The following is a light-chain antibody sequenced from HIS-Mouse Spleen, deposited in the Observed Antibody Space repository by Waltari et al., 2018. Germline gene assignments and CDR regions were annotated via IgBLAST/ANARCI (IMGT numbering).Light chain of an antibody. CDR3: QQSYSTPGT. J-gene: IGKJ1*01. Sequence: DIQMTESASFLSASVGDIVTITCRASQSISSYLNWYQQKPGKAPKLLIYAASSLQSGVPSRFSGSGSGTDFTLTISSLQPEDFATYYCQQSYSTPGTFGQGTKVEIK. CDR2: AAS. CDR1: QSISSY. V-gene: IGKV1-39*01.